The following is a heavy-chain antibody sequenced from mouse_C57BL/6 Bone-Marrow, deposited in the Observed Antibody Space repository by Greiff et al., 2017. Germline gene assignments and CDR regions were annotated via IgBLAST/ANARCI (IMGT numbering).Heavy chain of an antibody. Sequence: EVQLVESGGGLVQPGGSLKLSCAASGFTFSDYYMYWVRQTPEKRLEWVAYISNGGGSTYYPDTVKGRFTISRDNAKNTLYLQMSRLKSEDTAMYYCARQGDYVSFDYWGQGTTLTVSS. CDR2: ISNGGGST. D-gene: IGHD2-4*01. V-gene: IGHV5-12*01. J-gene: IGHJ2*01. CDR3: ARQGDYVSFDY. CDR1: GFTFSDYY.